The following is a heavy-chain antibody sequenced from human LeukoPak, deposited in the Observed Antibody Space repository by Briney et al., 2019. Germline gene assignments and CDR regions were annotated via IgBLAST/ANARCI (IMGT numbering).Heavy chain of an antibody. CDR3: ARGLIVLWFGELYGMDV. J-gene: IGHJ6*02. D-gene: IGHD3-10*01. CDR1: GGSFSGYY. Sequence: SETLSLTCAVYGGSFSGYYWSWIRQPPGKGLEWIGEINHSGSTNYNPSLKSRVTISVDTSKNQFSLKLSSVTAADTAVYYCARGLIVLWFGELYGMDVWGQGTTVTVSS. CDR2: INHSGST. V-gene: IGHV4-34*01.